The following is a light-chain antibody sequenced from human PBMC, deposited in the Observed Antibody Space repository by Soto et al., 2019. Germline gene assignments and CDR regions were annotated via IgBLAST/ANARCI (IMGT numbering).Light chain of an antibody. CDR2: AAS. Sequence: ETVMTQSPVTLSVSPGDTATPSCRASQRVSSHLAWYQQKPGQAPRLLIYAASTRATGIPVRFSGSGSETEFTLTIRSLQSEDFALYYCHQYNNWPWTFGQGTKVDIK. CDR1: QRVSSH. J-gene: IGKJ1*01. V-gene: IGKV3-15*01. CDR3: HQYNNWPWT.